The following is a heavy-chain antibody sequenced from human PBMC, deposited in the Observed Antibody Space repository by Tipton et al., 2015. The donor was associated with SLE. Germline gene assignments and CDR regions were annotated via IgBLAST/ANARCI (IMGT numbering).Heavy chain of an antibody. Sequence: GSLRLSCVASGFTFSTYDMHWVRQVTGKGLEWLSAIGIAGNTNYPGSVKGRFTISRDNFKNSLSLQMNSLRADDTATYFCAREGRGAFDVWGQGTEVTVSS. CDR1: GFTFSTYD. D-gene: IGHD1-26*01. CDR2: IGIAGNT. J-gene: IGHJ3*01. CDR3: AREGRGAFDV. V-gene: IGHV3-13*01.